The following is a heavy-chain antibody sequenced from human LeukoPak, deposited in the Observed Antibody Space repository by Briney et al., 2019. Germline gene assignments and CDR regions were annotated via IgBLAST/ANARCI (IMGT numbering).Heavy chain of an antibody. CDR2: IWYDGSNK. Sequence: GGPLRLSYAASGFTFSSYGMHWVRQAPGKGLEWVAVIWYDGSNKYYADSVKGRFTISRDNSKNTLYLQMNSLRAEDTAVYYCAREGWLQYFDYWGQGTLVTVSS. J-gene: IGHJ4*02. D-gene: IGHD5-24*01. V-gene: IGHV3-33*01. CDR3: AREGWLQYFDY. CDR1: GFTFSSYG.